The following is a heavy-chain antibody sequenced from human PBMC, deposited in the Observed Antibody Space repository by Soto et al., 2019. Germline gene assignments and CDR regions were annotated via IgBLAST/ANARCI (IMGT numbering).Heavy chain of an antibody. CDR1: GGTFSSYA. CDR2: IIPIFGTA. J-gene: IGHJ4*02. CDR3: ASEGSSYAHYYFDY. V-gene: IGHV1-69*12. D-gene: IGHD2-15*01. Sequence: QVQLVQSGAGVKKPGSSVKVSCKASGGTFSSYAISWVRQAPGQGLEWMGGIIPIFGTANYAQKFQGRVTITADESTSTAYMELSSLRSEDTAVYYCASEGSSYAHYYFDYWGQGTLVTVSS.